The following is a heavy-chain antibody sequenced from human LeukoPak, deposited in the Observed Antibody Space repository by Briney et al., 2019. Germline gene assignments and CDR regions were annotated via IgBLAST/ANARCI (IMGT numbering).Heavy chain of an antibody. V-gene: IGHV1-69*04. J-gene: IGHJ4*02. Sequence: SVKVSCKASGGTFSSYAISWVRQAPGQGLEWMGRIIPILGIANYAQKFQGRVTITADKSTSTAYMELSSLRSEDTAVYYCARVRASRGSSWYHLDYWGQGTLVTVSS. D-gene: IGHD6-13*01. CDR3: ARVRASRGSSWYHLDY. CDR1: GGTFSSYA. CDR2: IIPILGIA.